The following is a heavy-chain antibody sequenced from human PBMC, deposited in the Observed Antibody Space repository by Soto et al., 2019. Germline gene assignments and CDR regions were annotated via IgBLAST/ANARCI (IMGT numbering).Heavy chain of an antibody. Sequence: PGGSLRLSCAASGFTFSSYWMTWVRQAPGKGLVWLSNINHNERDTNYVDSVKGRFTISRDNAKNTLYLQMDNLRAEDTAVYYCGSVFEFWGQGALVTVSS. CDR3: GSVFEF. J-gene: IGHJ4*02. CDR1: GFTFSSYW. CDR2: INHNERDT. V-gene: IGHV3-7*02.